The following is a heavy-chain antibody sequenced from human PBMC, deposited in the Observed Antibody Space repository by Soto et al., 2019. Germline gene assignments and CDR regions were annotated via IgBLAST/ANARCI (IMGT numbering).Heavy chain of an antibody. V-gene: IGHV3-48*02. D-gene: IGHD3-16*01. Sequence: GGSLRLSCAASGFTISGNAMNWVRQAPGRGLEWVSYISSSSTNIHYADSVRGRFTISRDNAKNSLYLQMNSLRDEDTAVYRCARDLSWGSKWYYYMDVWGKGTTVTVSS. CDR1: GFTISGNA. CDR2: ISSSSTNI. CDR3: ARDLSWGSKWYYYMDV. J-gene: IGHJ6*03.